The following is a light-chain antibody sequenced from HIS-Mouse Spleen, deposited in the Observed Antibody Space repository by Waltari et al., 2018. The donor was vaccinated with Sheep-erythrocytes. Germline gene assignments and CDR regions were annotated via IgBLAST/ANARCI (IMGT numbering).Light chain of an antibody. V-gene: IGLV2-14*03. CDR2: DVS. CDR1: SSDVGGYNY. J-gene: IGLJ3*02. CDR3: SSYTSSSTWV. Sequence: TQPASVSGSPGQSITISCTGTSSDVGGYNYVSWYQQHPGKAPKLMIYDVSNRPSGVSNRFSGSKSGNTASLTISGLQAEDEADYYCSSYTSSSTWVFGGGTKLTVL.